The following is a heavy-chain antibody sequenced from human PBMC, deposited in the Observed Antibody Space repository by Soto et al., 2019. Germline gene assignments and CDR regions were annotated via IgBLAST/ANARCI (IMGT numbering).Heavy chain of an antibody. CDR1: GYPVTAYY. Sequence: QLHLVQSGAVVKKPGASVTVSCSASGYPVTAYYMHWVRQAPGRGLEWMGGINPATGAAKYTQTFPGRVTMPRGTSTSTVFMELRGLTSEDPAVFYCARGGGVGVAGSAAFDMWGQGTLVTVSS. CDR3: ARGGGVGVAGSAAFDM. D-gene: IGHD3-3*01. CDR2: INPATGAA. J-gene: IGHJ3*02. V-gene: IGHV1-2*02.